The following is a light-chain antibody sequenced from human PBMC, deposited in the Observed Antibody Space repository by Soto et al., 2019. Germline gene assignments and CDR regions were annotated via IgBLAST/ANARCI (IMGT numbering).Light chain of an antibody. Sequence: IVLTQSPATLSLSPGERATLSCRASQSVSSYLAWYQQKPGQAPRLRIYASSNRATGIPARLSGSGSGIDFTLTISSLEPEDFAVYYCQQRSNWYTFGQGTKVDIK. J-gene: IGKJ2*01. CDR1: QSVSSY. CDR3: QQRSNWYT. CDR2: ASS. V-gene: IGKV3-11*01.